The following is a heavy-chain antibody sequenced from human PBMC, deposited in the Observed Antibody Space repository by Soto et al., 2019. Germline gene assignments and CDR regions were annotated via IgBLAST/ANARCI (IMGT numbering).Heavy chain of an antibody. Sequence: EVQLVESGGGLVQPGGSLRLSCVVSGFTFSDYLMDWVRQAPGKGLEWVGRSRSKVSSYTTEYAASVKGRFTVSRDDSKNSLYLQMNSLKIEDTAVYYCIGPRLSHCFDYWGQGTLVTVSS. D-gene: IGHD3-3*01. CDR1: GFTFSDYL. V-gene: IGHV3-72*01. J-gene: IGHJ4*02. CDR2: SRSKVSSYTT. CDR3: IGPRLSHCFDY.